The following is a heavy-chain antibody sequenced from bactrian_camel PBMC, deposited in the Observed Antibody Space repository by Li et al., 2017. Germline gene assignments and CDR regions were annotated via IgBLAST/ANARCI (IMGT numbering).Heavy chain of an antibody. CDR3: AKGSRSWSELYEYNY. Sequence: HVQLVESGGGSVQTGGSLRLSCAASGYIFSSCGMGWYRQAPGKERELVSIISSEGIISYADSVKGRFTISRDNTKNMLYLQMNSLKSEDTALYYCAKGSRSWSELYEYNYWGQGTQVTVS. CDR1: GYIFSSCG. CDR2: ISSEGII. D-gene: IGHD6*01. J-gene: IGHJ4*01. V-gene: IGHV3S53*01.